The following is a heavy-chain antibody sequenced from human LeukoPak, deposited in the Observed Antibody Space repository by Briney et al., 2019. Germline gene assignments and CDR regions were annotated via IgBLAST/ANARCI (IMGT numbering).Heavy chain of an antibody. CDR1: GGSFSGYY. V-gene: IGHV4-34*01. Sequence: TSETLSLTCAVYGGSFSGYYWSWIRQPPGKGLEWIGEINHSGSTNYNPSLKSRVTISVDTSKNQFSLKLSSVTAADTAVYYCARGVVVVPAANSPYYFDYWGQGTLVTVSS. CDR2: INHSGST. J-gene: IGHJ4*02. CDR3: ARGVVVVPAANSPYYFDY. D-gene: IGHD2-2*01.